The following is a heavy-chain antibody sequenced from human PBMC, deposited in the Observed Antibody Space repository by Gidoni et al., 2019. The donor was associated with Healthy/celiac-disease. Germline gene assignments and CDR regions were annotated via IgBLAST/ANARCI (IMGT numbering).Heavy chain of an antibody. CDR3: AREKYYDFWSGSPTPSYMDV. D-gene: IGHD3-3*01. Sequence: ESGGGLVQPGGSLRLSCAASGFTFSSYSMNWVRQAQGKGLEWVSYISSSSSTIDYAESGKGRFTISRDNAKNSLYLQMNSLRDEDTAVYYCAREKYYDFWSGSPTPSYMDVWGKGTTVTVSS. V-gene: IGHV3-48*02. CDR1: GFTFSSYS. CDR2: ISSSSSTI. J-gene: IGHJ6*03.